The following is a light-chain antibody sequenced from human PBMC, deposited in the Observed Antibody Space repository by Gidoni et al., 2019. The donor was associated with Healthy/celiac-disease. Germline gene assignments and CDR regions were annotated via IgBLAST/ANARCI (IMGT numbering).Light chain of an antibody. CDR3: QQSYSTPRT. Sequence: DLQMTPSPSSLSASVGDRVTITCRASQSISSYLNWYQQKPGKAPKLLIYAASSLQSGVPSRFSGSGSGTDFTLTISSLQPDDFATYYCQQSYSTPRTFGQGTKVEIK. CDR1: QSISSY. V-gene: IGKV1-39*01. J-gene: IGKJ1*01. CDR2: AAS.